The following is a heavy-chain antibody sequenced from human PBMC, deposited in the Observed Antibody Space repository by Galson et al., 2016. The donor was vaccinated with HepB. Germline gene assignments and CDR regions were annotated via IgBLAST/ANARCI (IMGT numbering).Heavy chain of an antibody. CDR2: ITPIFGTA. J-gene: IGHJ6*02. V-gene: IGHV1-69*13. Sequence: SVKVSCKASGGTFSSYAISWVRQAPGQGLEWMGGITPIFGTANYAQKFQGRVTIIADESTSTAYMELSRLRSEDTAVYYCARDRARSGWYPYYDGMDVWGQGTTVTVSS. CDR3: ARDRARSGWYPYYDGMDV. D-gene: IGHD6-19*01. CDR1: GGTFSSYA.